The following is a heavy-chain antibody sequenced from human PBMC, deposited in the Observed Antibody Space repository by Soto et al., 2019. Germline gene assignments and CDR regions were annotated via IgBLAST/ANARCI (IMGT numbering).Heavy chain of an antibody. J-gene: IGHJ4*02. D-gene: IGHD3-3*01. CDR3: ARSDFWSGSF. CDR1: GYTFTSYS. CDR2: INPHNGNT. Sequence: QLVQSGAEVKKPGASVKVSCKASGYTFTSYSINWVRQAPGQGLEWMGWINPHNGNTNYAQNLQGRVTMTTDTSTSTADMELRTLRSDDTAVYYCARSDFWSGSFWGQGTLVTVSS. V-gene: IGHV1-18*04.